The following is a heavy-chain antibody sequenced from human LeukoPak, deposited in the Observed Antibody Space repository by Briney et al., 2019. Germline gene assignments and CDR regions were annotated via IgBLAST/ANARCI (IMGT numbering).Heavy chain of an antibody. Sequence: GGFLRLSCAASGFTFSSYWMHWVRQAPGKGLVWVSRINSDESGTTYADSVKGRFTISRDNAKNTLYLQMNSLRAEDTAVYYCARTAYDSSAYYDYWGQGILVTVSS. J-gene: IGHJ4*02. CDR3: ARTAYDSSAYYDY. V-gene: IGHV3-74*01. D-gene: IGHD3-22*01. CDR2: INSDESGT. CDR1: GFTFSSYW.